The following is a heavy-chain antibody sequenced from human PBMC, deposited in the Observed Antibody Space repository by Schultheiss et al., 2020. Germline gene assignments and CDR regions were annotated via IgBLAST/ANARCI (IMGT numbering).Heavy chain of an antibody. CDR2: INSDGRST. CDR3: ARVPASHCSVGSCYSRGYYYMDV. J-gene: IGHJ6*03. CDR1: GFNFRGYW. V-gene: IGHV3-74*01. D-gene: IGHD2-15*01. Sequence: GGSLRLSCVASGFNFRGYWMHWVRQSPGEGLVWVSRINSDGRSTNYADFVKGRFTISRDNAKSTVYLQMNSLRAEDTAVYYCARVPASHCSVGSCYSRGYYYMDVWGKGTTVTVSS.